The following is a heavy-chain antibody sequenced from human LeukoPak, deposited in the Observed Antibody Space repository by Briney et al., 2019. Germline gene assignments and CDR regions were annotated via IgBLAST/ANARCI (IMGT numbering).Heavy chain of an antibody. CDR1: GGSISSYC. D-gene: IGHD6-19*01. CDR3: ARGAVAGSH. Sequence: PSETLSLTCTVSGGSISSYCWSWIRQPPGKGLEWIGYIYYSGSTNYNPSLKSRVTISVDTSKNQFSLKLSSVTAADTAVYYCARGAVAGSHWGQGTLVTVSS. CDR2: IYYSGST. V-gene: IGHV4-59*01. J-gene: IGHJ4*02.